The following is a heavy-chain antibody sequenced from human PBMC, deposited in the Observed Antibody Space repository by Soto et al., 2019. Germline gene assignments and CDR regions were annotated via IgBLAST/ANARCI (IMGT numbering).Heavy chain of an antibody. V-gene: IGHV3-23*01. D-gene: IGHD1-7*01. CDR3: AKGDGTDAGVADY. J-gene: IGHJ4*02. CDR2: IRGSGSST. CDR1: GFTFSSYA. Sequence: EVQLLESGGGRVQPGGSLRLSCAASGFTFSSYAMSWVRQVPGKGLKWVSVIRGSGSSTYYSDSVRSRFTISRHNSRYTRHRQLRSLRVEDAALYYCAKGDGTDAGVADYWGQGTLVTVSS.